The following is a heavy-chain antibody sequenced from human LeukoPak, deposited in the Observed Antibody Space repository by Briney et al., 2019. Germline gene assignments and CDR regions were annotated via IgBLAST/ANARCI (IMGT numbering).Heavy chain of an antibody. D-gene: IGHD1-1*01. Sequence: PGGSLRLSCAASGFTFSSTSMSWVRQAPGKGLEWVSSFSASKNNRHYVDSVKGRFIISRDNSKNTLFLQMNNLGAEDTAVYYCAKDRLELDYWGQGTLVTVSS. CDR3: AKDRLELDY. CDR1: GFTFSSTS. J-gene: IGHJ4*02. CDR2: FSASKNNR. V-gene: IGHV3-23*01.